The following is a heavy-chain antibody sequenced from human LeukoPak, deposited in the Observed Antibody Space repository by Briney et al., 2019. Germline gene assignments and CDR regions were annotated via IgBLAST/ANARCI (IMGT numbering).Heavy chain of an antibody. CDR3: AKAGSGSYYGGYDAFDI. CDR1: GFTFSNYW. J-gene: IGHJ3*02. CDR2: ITGSSDTT. D-gene: IGHD1-26*01. V-gene: IGHV3-23*01. Sequence: PGGSLRLSCAASGFTFSNYWMSWVRQPPGKGLEWISSITGSSDTTYYADSVKGRFTISRDNSKNTLYLQMNSLRAEDTAVYYCAKAGSGSYYGGYDAFDIWGQGTMVTVSS.